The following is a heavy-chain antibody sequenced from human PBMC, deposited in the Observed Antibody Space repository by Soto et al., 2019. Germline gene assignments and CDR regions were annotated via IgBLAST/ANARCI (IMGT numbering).Heavy chain of an antibody. V-gene: IGHV1-8*01. Sequence: ASVRVSCKASGYTFTSYDINWVRQATGQGLEWMGWMNPNSGNTGYAQKFQGRVTMTRNTSISTAYMELSSLRSEDTAVYYCARGRGYSYGTGRGYYMDVWGKGTTVTV. J-gene: IGHJ6*03. CDR3: ARGRGYSYGTGRGYYMDV. CDR1: GYTFTSYD. CDR2: MNPNSGNT. D-gene: IGHD5-18*01.